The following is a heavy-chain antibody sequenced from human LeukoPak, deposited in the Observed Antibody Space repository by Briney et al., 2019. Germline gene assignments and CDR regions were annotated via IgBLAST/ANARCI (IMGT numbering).Heavy chain of an antibody. CDR3: ARSLGYSGYDFGN. J-gene: IGHJ4*02. Sequence: GGSLRLSCAASGFTFSNYWMHWVRQAPGKGLVWVSRINSDGSDTTDADSVKGRFTISRDNAKNKLYLQMNSLRAEDTAVYYCARSLGYSGYDFGNWGQGTLVTVSS. V-gene: IGHV3-74*01. D-gene: IGHD5-12*01. CDR1: GFTFSNYW. CDR2: INSDGSDT.